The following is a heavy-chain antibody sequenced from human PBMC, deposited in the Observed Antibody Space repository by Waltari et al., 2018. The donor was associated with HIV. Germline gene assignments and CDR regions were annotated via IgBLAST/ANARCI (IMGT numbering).Heavy chain of an antibody. CDR1: GFIVSNNF. CDR2: IYISDNA. V-gene: IGHV3-66*02. D-gene: IGHD4-17*01. CDR3: ARGGDNGDINF. Sequence: EVHLVESGGGLVQPRGSLRLSCAASGFIVSNNFMTWVRQAPGKGLEWVSVIYISDNAYYADSVEGRFAISRDNSKNTVFLQMNSLRTEDTAMYYCARGGDNGDINFWGHGTLVTVSS. J-gene: IGHJ4*01.